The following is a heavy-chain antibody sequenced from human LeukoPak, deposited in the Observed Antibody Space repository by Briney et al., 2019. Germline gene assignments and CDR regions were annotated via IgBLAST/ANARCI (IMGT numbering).Heavy chain of an antibody. Sequence: AASVNVSYKASGYTFTSYYMHWVRQAPGQGLEWMGIINPSGGSTSYAQKFQGRVTMTRDTSTSTVYMELSSLRSEDTAVYYCAREGDTAVLGYWGQGTLVTVSS. V-gene: IGHV1-46*01. CDR1: GYTFTSYY. J-gene: IGHJ4*02. D-gene: IGHD5-18*01. CDR3: AREGDTAVLGY. CDR2: INPSGGST.